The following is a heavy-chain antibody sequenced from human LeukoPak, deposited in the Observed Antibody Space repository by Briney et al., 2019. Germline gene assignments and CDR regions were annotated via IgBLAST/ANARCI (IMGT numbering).Heavy chain of an antibody. D-gene: IGHD3-9*01. CDR2: ISGSGDST. CDR3: AKDSVILTGYYDY. J-gene: IGHJ4*02. V-gene: IGHV3-23*01. CDR1: GFTFSSYA. Sequence: GGSLRLSCAASGFTFSSYAMSWVRQAPGKGLEWVSAISGSGDSTYYADSVKGRFTISRDNPKNTLYLQMNSLRAEDTAVYYCAKDSVILTGYYDYWGQGTLVTVSS.